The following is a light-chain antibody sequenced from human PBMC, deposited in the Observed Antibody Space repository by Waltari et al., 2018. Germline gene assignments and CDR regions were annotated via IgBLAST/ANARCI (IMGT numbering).Light chain of an antibody. Sequence: EIVLTQSPGTLSLSTGERATLSCRASQSVGSSYLAWYQQKPGQAPRLLIYGASSRATDIPDRFSGSGSGTDFTLTISRLEPEDFAVYYCQQYGTSRTFGQGTKVEIK. V-gene: IGKV3-20*01. J-gene: IGKJ1*01. CDR3: QQYGTSRT. CDR2: GAS. CDR1: QSVGSSY.